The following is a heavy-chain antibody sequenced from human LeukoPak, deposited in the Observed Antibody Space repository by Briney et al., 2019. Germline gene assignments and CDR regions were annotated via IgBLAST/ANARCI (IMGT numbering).Heavy chain of an antibody. V-gene: IGHV3-23*01. J-gene: IGHJ4*02. CDR1: TFNNYA. CDR3: AKDQGVRGPKVLY. D-gene: IGHD3-10*01. CDR2: VSAGGAT. Sequence: GGSLRLSCTFTFNNYAMNWVRQAPGKGLEWVSAVSAGGATYYADSVKGRFTISRDNSKNTMFLQMNSLRVEDTAVYYCAKDQGVRGPKVLYWGQGTLVTVSS.